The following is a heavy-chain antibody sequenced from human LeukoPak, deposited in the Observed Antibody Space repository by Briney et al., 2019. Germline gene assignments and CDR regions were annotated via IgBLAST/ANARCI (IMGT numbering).Heavy chain of an antibody. Sequence: GGSLRLSCAASGFTFSDYWMHWVRQAPGKGLDWVAFMQYDGSIKYYSDSVKGRFTISRDNSKSTLYLQMNSLRGEDTAVYYCTEDIPGTPFNYWGQGTLVTVSS. CDR1: GFTFSDYW. V-gene: IGHV3-30*02. CDR2: MQYDGSIK. D-gene: IGHD1-20*01. CDR3: TEDIPGTPFNY. J-gene: IGHJ4*02.